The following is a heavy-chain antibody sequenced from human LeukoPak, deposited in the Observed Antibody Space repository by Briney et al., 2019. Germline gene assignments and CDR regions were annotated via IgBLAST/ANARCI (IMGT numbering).Heavy chain of an antibody. V-gene: IGHV4-34*01. CDR2: INHSGST. Sequence: PSETLSLTCAVYGGSFSGYYWSWIRQPPGKGLEWIGEINHSGSTNYNPSLKSRVTISVDTSKNQFSLKLSSVTAADTAVYYCARKGRNSSSSPFDYWGQGTLVTVSS. J-gene: IGHJ4*02. CDR3: ARKGRNSSSSPFDY. CDR1: GGSFSGYY. D-gene: IGHD6-6*01.